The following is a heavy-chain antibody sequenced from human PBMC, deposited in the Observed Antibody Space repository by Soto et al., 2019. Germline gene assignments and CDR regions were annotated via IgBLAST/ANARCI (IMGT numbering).Heavy chain of an antibody. Sequence: GGSLRLSCAASGFSFGSYALSWVRQAPGKGLEWVSTISGSDGKTFYADSVKGRFSISRDTSQSTLYLQMNSLRADDTAMYYCARWSYLDYWGQGTRVTVSS. D-gene: IGHD3-3*01. CDR2: ISGSDGKT. V-gene: IGHV3-23*01. CDR3: ARWSYLDY. J-gene: IGHJ4*02. CDR1: GFSFGSYA.